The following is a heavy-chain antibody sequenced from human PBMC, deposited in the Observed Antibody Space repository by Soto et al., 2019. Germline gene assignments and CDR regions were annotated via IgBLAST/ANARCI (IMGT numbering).Heavy chain of an antibody. V-gene: IGHV4-34*01. D-gene: IGHD3-3*01. J-gene: IGHJ5*02. CDR1: GGSFSGYY. CDR3: AGGRTYYDFWSGYSGSWFDP. CDR2: INHSGST. Sequence: SETLALTCAVYGGSFSGYYWSWIRQPPGKGLEWIGEINHSGSTNYNPSLKSRVTISVDTSKNQFSLKLSSVTAADTAVYYCAGGRTYYDFWSGYSGSWFDPWGQGTLVTVSS.